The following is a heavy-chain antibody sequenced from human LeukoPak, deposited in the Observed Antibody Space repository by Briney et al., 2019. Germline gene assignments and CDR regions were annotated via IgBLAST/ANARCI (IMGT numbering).Heavy chain of an antibody. CDR3: AKELSSGYGMEV. Sequence: PGGSLRLSCAASGFTFSSYWMSWVRQAPGKGLEWVANIKQDGSEKYYVDSVKGRFTMSRDNAKNSLYLQMNSLRADDTAIYYCAKELSSGYGMEVWGQGTTVTVFS. J-gene: IGHJ6*02. V-gene: IGHV3-7*01. D-gene: IGHD6-19*01. CDR1: GFTFSSYW. CDR2: IKQDGSEK.